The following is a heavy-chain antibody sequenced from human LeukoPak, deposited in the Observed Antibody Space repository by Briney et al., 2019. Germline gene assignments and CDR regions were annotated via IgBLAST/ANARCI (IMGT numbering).Heavy chain of an antibody. D-gene: IGHD3-22*01. V-gene: IGHV1-18*01. CDR3: ARDYYDSSGYYTYYCYYYMDV. CDR1: GYTFTSYG. Sequence: EASVKVSCKASGYTFTSYGISWVRQPPGQGLEWMGWISAYNGNTNYAQKLQGRVTMTTDTSTSTAYMELRSLRSDDTAVYYCARDYYDSSGYYTYYCYYYMDVWGKGTTVTVSS. CDR2: ISAYNGNT. J-gene: IGHJ6*03.